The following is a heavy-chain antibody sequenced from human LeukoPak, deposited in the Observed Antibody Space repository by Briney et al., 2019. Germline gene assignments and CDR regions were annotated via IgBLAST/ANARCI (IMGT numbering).Heavy chain of an antibody. CDR3: ARSSHTVLLNMDV. D-gene: IGHD4-11*01. CDR2: INPNSGGT. Sequence: ASVKVSCKASGYTFTGYYMHWVRQAPGQGLEWMEWINPNSGGTNYAQKFQGRVTMTRDTSISTAYMELSRLRSDDTAVYYCARSSHTVLLNMDVWGKGTTVTVSS. V-gene: IGHV1-2*02. J-gene: IGHJ6*03. CDR1: GYTFTGYY.